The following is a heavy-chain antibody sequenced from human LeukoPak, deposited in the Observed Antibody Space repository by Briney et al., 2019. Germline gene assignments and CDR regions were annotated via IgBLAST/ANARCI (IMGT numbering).Heavy chain of an antibody. V-gene: IGHV3-11*06. CDR1: GFLFGDHY. CDR3: ASQRGAGFDR. Sequence: PGGSLRLSCEASGFLFGDHYMSWIRQTPGRGLEWLAYISSSGTATNYAVSVKGRFIISRDNAENSVYLQMNSLRVDDTAVYFCASQRGAGFDRWGQGTLIIVSS. CDR2: ISSSGTAT. D-gene: IGHD1-26*01. J-gene: IGHJ4*02.